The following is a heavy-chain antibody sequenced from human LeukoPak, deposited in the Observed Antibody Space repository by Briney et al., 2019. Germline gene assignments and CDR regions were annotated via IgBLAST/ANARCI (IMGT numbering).Heavy chain of an antibody. D-gene: IGHD6-13*01. CDR2: ISYDGSNK. CDR3: AEDHGGIAI. Sequence: GGSLRLSCAASGFTFSSYGMHWVRQAPGKGLEWVAVISYDGSNKYYADSVKGRFTISRDNSKNTLYLQMNSLRAEDTAVYYCAEDHGGIAIWGQGTMVTVSS. V-gene: IGHV3-30*18. J-gene: IGHJ3*02. CDR1: GFTFSSYG.